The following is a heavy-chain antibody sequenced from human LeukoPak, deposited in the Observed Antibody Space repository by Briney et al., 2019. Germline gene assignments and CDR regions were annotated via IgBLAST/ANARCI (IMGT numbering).Heavy chain of an antibody. D-gene: IGHD1-26*01. CDR1: GGSIRNYY. J-gene: IGHJ3*02. V-gene: IGHV4-4*07. CDR2: IHISGST. CDR3: ERGAVGCNGHVAFDI. Sequence: SETLSLTCTVSGGSIRNYYWNWIRQSARKGLELIGRIHISGSTNSNPSLKCRVTMSVVTSKNQFSLRLTSVTAADTDVYYCERGAVGCNGHVAFDIWGQGTMVTVSS.